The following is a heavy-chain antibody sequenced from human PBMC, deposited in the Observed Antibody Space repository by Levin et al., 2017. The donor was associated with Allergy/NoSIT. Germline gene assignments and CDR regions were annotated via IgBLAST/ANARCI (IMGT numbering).Heavy chain of an antibody. D-gene: IGHD2-2*01. CDR2: IYNSGST. V-gene: IGHV4-39*02. CDR1: GGSISSSSYY. Sequence: SQTLSLTCTVSGGSISSSSYYWGWIRQPPGKGLEWIGNIYNSGSTYYNPSLKSRVTISVDTSKNQFSLKLSSVTAADAAVYYCARDQGYCTSSICHGMAFDIWGQGTVVTVSS. CDR3: ARDQGYCTSSICHGMAFDI. J-gene: IGHJ3*02.